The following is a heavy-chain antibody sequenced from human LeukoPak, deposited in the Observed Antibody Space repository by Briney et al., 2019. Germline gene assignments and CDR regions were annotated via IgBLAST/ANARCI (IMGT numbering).Heavy chain of an antibody. D-gene: IGHD1-26*01. Sequence: SETLSLTCTVSGGSISSYYWSWIRQPPGKGLEWIGYIYYSGSTNYNPSLKSRVTISVDTSKNQFSLKLSSVTAADTAVYYCARYSGSYYVDAFDIWGQGTMGTVSS. CDR2: IYYSGST. J-gene: IGHJ3*02. V-gene: IGHV4-59*01. CDR3: ARYSGSYYVDAFDI. CDR1: GGSISSYY.